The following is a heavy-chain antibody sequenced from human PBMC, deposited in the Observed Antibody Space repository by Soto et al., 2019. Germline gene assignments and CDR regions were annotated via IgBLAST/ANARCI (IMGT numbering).Heavy chain of an antibody. CDR3: ARDEARYSSSWYLDY. V-gene: IGHV3-33*01. CDR2: IWYDGSNK. D-gene: IGHD6-13*01. CDR1: GFTFSSYG. J-gene: IGHJ4*02. Sequence: QVQLVESGGGVVQPGRSLRLSCAASGFTFSSYGMHWVRQAPGKGLEWVAVIWYDGSNKDYADSVKGRFTISRDNSKNTLYLQMNSLRAEDTAVYYCARDEARYSSSWYLDYWGQGTLVTVSS.